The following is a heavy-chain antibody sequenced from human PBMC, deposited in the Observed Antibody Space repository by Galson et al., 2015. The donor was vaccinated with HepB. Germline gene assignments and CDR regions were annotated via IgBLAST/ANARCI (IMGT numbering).Heavy chain of an antibody. J-gene: IGHJ4*02. CDR3: AREGGKEDYSNYVDY. CDR2: IWSDGSNK. V-gene: IGHV3-33*01. CDR1: RFTFSSYA. D-gene: IGHD4-11*01. Sequence: SLRLSCAASRFTFSSYAMHWVRQAPGKGLEWVAIIWSDGSNKYFADPVKGRFAISRDNSKNTVYLQMNSLRAEDTAVYYCAREGGKEDYSNYVDYWGQGTLVTVSS.